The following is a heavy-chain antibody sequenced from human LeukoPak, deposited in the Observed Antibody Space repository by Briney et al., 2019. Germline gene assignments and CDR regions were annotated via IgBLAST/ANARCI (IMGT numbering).Heavy chain of an antibody. CDR1: GFTFSSYA. J-gene: IGHJ4*02. D-gene: IGHD4-23*01. CDR3: AKEGRTTVVTYYFDY. V-gene: IGHV3-23*01. CDR2: ISGSGGST. Sequence: PGGSLRLACAASGFTFSSYAMSWVRQAPGKGLEWVSAISGSGGSTYYADSVKGRFTISRDNAKNSLYLQMNSLRAEDTALYYCAKEGRTTVVTYYFDYWGQGTLVTVSS.